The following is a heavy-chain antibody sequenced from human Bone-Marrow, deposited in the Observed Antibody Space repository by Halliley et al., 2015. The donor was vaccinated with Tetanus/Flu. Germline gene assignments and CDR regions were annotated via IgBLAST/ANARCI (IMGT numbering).Heavy chain of an antibody. CDR3: AREGPYRGGYSNDPFDF. CDR1: GDSVSGNSVA. CDR2: TYLRSRWNS. J-gene: IGHJ4*02. Sequence: GLVKPSQTLSLTCAISGDSVSGNSVAWNWIRQSPSRGLEWLGRTYLRSRWNSEYAVSVKSRITISPDTSNNQFSLQLSSVSPEDTAVYYCAREGPYRGGYSNDPFDFWGQGTLVTVSS. D-gene: IGHD2-15*01. V-gene: IGHV6-1*01.